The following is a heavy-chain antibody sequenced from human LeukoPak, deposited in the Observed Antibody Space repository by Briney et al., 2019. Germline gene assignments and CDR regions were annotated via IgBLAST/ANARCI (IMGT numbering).Heavy chain of an antibody. CDR2: MNPNSGNT. Sequence: ASVKVSCXASGYTFTSYDINWVRQATGQGLEWMGWMNPNSGNTGYAQKFQGRVTMTRNTSISTAYMELSSLRSEDTAVYYCARGFSGDYRFDYWGQGTLVTVSS. V-gene: IGHV1-8*01. J-gene: IGHJ4*02. CDR1: GYTFTSYD. D-gene: IGHD4-17*01. CDR3: ARGFSGDYRFDY.